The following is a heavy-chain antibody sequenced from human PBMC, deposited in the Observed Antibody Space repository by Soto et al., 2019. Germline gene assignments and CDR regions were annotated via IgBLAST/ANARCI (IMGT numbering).Heavy chain of an antibody. CDR1: GFTFSNYE. D-gene: IGHD3-10*01. V-gene: IGHV3-48*03. CDR2: ISSSGTTI. CDR3: ARLDFYGSGSVDN. Sequence: EVQLVESGGGLVQPGGSLRLSCSASGFTFSNYEMSWVRQAPEKGLEWVSYISSSGTTIYYADSVKGRFTISRDNAKNSLYLQMNSLRAEDTALYYCARLDFYGSGSVDNWGQGTLVTVSS. J-gene: IGHJ4*02.